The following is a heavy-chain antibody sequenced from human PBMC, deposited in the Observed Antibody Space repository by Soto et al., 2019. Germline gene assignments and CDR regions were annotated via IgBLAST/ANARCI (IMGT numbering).Heavy chain of an antibody. CDR2: INHSGST. CDR1: GGSFSGYY. D-gene: IGHD2-2*01. V-gene: IGHV4-34*01. CDR3: ARLSPRFFFRRHHTQSHPVVPAARAWWFDP. Sequence: PPETLSLTCAVYGGSFSGYYWSWIRQPPGKGLEWIGEINHSGSTNYNPSLKSRVTISVDTSKNQFSLKLSSVTAADTAVYYCARLSPRFFFRRHHTQSHPVVPAARAWWFDPWGQGTLVTVSS. J-gene: IGHJ5*02.